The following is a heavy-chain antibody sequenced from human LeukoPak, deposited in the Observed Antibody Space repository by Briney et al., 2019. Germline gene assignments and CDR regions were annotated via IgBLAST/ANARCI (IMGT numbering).Heavy chain of an antibody. CDR3: ARLGGGYCSTTSCYANAHYYYYGMDV. J-gene: IGHJ6*02. CDR2: IYPGDSDT. Sequence: GESLKISCKGSGYSFTSYWIGWVRQMPGKGLEWMGIIYPGDSDTRYSPSFQGQVTISADKSISTAYLQWSSLKASDTAMYYCARLGGGYCSTTSCYANAHYYYYGMDVWGQGTTVTVSS. CDR1: GYSFTSYW. V-gene: IGHV5-51*01. D-gene: IGHD2-2*01.